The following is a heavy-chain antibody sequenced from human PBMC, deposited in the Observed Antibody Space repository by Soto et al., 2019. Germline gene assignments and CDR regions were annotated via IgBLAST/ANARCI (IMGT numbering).Heavy chain of an antibody. V-gene: IGHV4-59*08. CDR3: ARHLPYCGGDCYSLDY. D-gene: IGHD2-21*02. Sequence: SETLSLTCTVSGCSISSYYWSWIRQPPGKGLEWIGYIYYSGSTNYNPSLKSRVTISVDTSKNQFSLNLSSVTAADTAVYYCARHLPYCGGDCYSLDYWGQGTLVTVS. J-gene: IGHJ4*02. CDR2: IYYSGST. CDR1: GCSISSYY.